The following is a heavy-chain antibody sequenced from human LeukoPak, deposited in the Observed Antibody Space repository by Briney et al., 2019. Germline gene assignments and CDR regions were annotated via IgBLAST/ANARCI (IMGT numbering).Heavy chain of an antibody. D-gene: IGHD5-12*01. Sequence: PGGSLRLSCAASGFTFNINAMSWVRQAPGKGLEWVSAISGRTGGTYYADSVKGRFTISRDNSKSTLYLQMDSLRAEDTAVYYCAKCGNSGCHLIDYWGQGTLVTVSS. CDR1: GFTFNINA. CDR2: ISGRTGGT. J-gene: IGHJ4*02. CDR3: AKCGNSGCHLIDY. V-gene: IGHV3-23*01.